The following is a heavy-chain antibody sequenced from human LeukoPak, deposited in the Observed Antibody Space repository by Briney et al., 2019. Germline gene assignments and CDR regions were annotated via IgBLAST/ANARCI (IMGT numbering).Heavy chain of an antibody. J-gene: IGHJ4*02. V-gene: IGHV1-46*01. D-gene: IGHD4-17*01. CDR1: GYTLTELP. CDR2: INPSGGST. Sequence: ASVKVSCKVSGYTLTELPMHWVRQAPGQGLEWMGIINPSGGSTSYAQKFQGRVTMTRDTSTSTVYMELSSLRSEDTAVYYCARDLTVTTTYLDYWGQGTLVTVSS. CDR3: ARDLTVTTTYLDY.